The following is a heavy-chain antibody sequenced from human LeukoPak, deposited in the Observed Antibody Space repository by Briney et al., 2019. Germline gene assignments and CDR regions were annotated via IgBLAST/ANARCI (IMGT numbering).Heavy chain of an antibody. J-gene: IGHJ4*02. Sequence: PSETLSLTCTVSGGSISSGSYYWSWIRQPAGKGLVWIGRIYTSGSTNYNSSLKSRVTISVDTSKNQFSLKLSSVTAADTAVYYCARGGITGKIDYWGQGTLVTVSS. V-gene: IGHV4-61*02. D-gene: IGHD1-20*01. CDR3: ARGGITGKIDY. CDR1: GGSISSGSYY. CDR2: IYTSGST.